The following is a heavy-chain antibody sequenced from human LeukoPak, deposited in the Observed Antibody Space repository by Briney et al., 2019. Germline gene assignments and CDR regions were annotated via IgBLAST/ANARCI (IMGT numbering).Heavy chain of an antibody. V-gene: IGHV3-66*02. CDR3: ARDRYSTIFGG. Sequence: GGSLRLSCAASGFTVSSDYMSWVRQAPGKGLEWVSIIYSGGGTYYADSVKGRFTISRDNSKNTLYLQMNSLRAEDTAVYYCARDRYSTIFGGWGQGTLVTVSS. CDR2: IYSGGGT. CDR1: GFTVSSDY. D-gene: IGHD3-3*01. J-gene: IGHJ4*02.